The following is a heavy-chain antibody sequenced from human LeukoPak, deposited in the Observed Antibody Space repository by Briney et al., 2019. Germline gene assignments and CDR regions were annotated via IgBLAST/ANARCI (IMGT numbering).Heavy chain of an antibody. CDR2: INSDGSYT. CDR3: ATELRESGASSRNAFDI. J-gene: IGHJ3*02. V-gene: IGHV3-74*01. CDR1: GFTFSTYW. Sequence: PGGSLRLSCTASGFTFSTYWMYWVRQAPGKGLVWVSLINSDGSYTDFADSVKGRFTISRDNAQSTLYLQMNSLRVEDTAVYYCATELRESGASSRNAFDIWGQGTVVSVSS. D-gene: IGHD2-15*01.